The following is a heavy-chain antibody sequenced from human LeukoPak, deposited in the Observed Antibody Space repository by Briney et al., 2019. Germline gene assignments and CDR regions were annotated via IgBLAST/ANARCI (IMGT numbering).Heavy chain of an antibody. J-gene: IGHJ3*02. D-gene: IGHD2-2*01. CDR2: IYYSGIT. CDR1: GGSVATSSFY. V-gene: IGHV4-39*07. Sequence: SETLSLTCTLSGGSVATSSFYWAWIRQPPGKGLECIGTIYYSGITYYHSSLKSRVTISVDTSKNQFSLKLNSVTAADTAVYFCAKSGPAAGRPDAFDIWGQGTMVTVSS. CDR3: AKSGPAAGRPDAFDI.